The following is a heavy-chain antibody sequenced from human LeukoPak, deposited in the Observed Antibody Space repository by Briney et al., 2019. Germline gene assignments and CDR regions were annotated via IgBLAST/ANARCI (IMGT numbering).Heavy chain of an antibody. CDR2: MNPKTGDT. CDR3: TRGSLSGSSRDY. Sequence: ASVRVSCKASGYTFTGYDINWVRQATGRGLEWMGWMNPKTGDTGYAQKFQGRVNMTRNTSIDTAYMELSGLRSDDTAVYYCTRGSLSGSSRDYWGQGTLLTVSS. D-gene: IGHD1-26*01. J-gene: IGHJ4*02. CDR1: GYTFTGYD. V-gene: IGHV1-8*01.